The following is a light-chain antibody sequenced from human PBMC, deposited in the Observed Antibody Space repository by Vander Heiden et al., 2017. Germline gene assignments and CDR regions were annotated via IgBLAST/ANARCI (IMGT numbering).Light chain of an antibody. Sequence: QSALTPPASVSGSPGQSITLSCTGTSSDIGTYNFVSWYQQHPGKAPKLLMLDVTDRPSGVSDRFSGSKSGNTASLTISGLQAEDEAVYYGSSYTSSTAVVVGGGSKRTVL. J-gene: IGLJ3*02. CDR2: DVT. CDR1: SSDIGTYNF. V-gene: IGLV2-14*03. CDR3: SSYTSSTAVV.